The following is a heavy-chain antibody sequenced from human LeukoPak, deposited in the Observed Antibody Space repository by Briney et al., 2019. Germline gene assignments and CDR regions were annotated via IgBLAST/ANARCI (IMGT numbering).Heavy chain of an antibody. CDR3: ARKVGAALYYYYYYMDV. CDR1: GFTFNNYW. CDR2: IKQDGSEK. Sequence: PGGSLRLSCAASGFTFNNYWMSWVRQAPGKGLEWVANIKQDGSEKFYVDSVKGRFTISRDNAKNSLYLQMNSLRAEDTAVYYCARKVGAALYYYYYYMDVWGKGTTVTVSS. V-gene: IGHV3-7*01. D-gene: IGHD1-26*01. J-gene: IGHJ6*03.